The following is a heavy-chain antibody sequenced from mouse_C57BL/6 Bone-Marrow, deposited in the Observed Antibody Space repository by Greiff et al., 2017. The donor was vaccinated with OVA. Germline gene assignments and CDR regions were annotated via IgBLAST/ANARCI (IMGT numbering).Heavy chain of an antibody. D-gene: IGHD2-10*01. CDR1: GYSFTDYN. Sequence: EVHLVESGPELVKPGASVKISCKASGYSFTDYNMNWVKQSNGKSLEWIGVINPNYGTTSYNQKFKGKATLTVDQSSSTAYMQLNSLTSEDSAVYYCAQIGHPYFPFAYWGQGTLVTVSA. CDR2: INPNYGTT. J-gene: IGHJ3*01. CDR3: AQIGHPYFPFAY. V-gene: IGHV1-39*01.